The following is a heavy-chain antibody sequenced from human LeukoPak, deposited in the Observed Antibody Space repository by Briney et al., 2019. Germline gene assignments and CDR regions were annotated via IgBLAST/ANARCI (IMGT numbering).Heavy chain of an antibody. CDR3: ARGDGDYRRGTYYYGMDV. J-gene: IGHJ6*02. CDR2: IYYSGST. Sequence: SETLSLTCTVSGGSISSYYWSWIRQPPGKGLEWIGYIYYSGSTNYNPSLKSRVTISVDTSKNQFSLKLSSVTAADTAVYYCARGDGDYRRGTYYYGMDVWGQGTRSPSP. V-gene: IGHV4-59*01. CDR1: GGSISSYY. D-gene: IGHD4-17*01.